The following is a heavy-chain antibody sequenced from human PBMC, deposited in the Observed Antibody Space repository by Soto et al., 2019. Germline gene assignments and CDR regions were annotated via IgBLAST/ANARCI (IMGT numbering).Heavy chain of an antibody. CDR3: ARVIVVKATDQLLRRTNYYYSMGV. CDR1: GYTFTSYG. V-gene: IGHV1-18*01. J-gene: IGHJ6*03. D-gene: IGHD2-2*01. Sequence: QVQLVQSGAEVKKPGASVKVSCKASGYTFTSYGISWVRQAPGQGLEWMGWISAYNGNTNYAQKLTGRVTMTTDTYKRTAYMELRSLRSDGATMYYCARVIVVKATDQLLRRTNYYYSMGVWGKGTTVTDFS. CDR2: ISAYNGNT.